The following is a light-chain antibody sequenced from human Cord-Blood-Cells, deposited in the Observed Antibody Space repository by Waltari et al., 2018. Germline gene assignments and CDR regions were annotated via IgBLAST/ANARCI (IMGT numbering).Light chain of an antibody. V-gene: IGKV3-20*01. CDR3: QQYGSSPMYT. CDR1: QSGSSSY. Sequence: EIVLTQSPGTLSLSPGERATLSCRASQSGSSSYLAWYQQNPGQPPRLLIYGASSRATGIPDRFSGSGSGTDFTLTISRLEPEDFAVYYCQQYGSSPMYTFGQGTKLEIK. CDR2: GAS. J-gene: IGKJ2*01.